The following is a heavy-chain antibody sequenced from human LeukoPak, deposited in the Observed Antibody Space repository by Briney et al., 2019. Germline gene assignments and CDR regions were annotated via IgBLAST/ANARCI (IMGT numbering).Heavy chain of an antibody. D-gene: IGHD6-13*01. J-gene: IGHJ4*02. CDR2: IICSGST. CDR3: AKDRAQQLVLDF. V-gene: IGHV3-23*01. CDR1: GFTFSSYA. Sequence: GGSLRLSCAASGFTFSSYAMSWVRQAPGKGLEWVSAIICSGSTYYADSVKGRFTISRDNSKNTLFLQMNSLRAEDTAVYYCAKDRAQQLVLDFWGQGTLVTVSS.